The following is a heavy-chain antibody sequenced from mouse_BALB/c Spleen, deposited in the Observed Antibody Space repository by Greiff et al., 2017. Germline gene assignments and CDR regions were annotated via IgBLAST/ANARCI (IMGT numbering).Heavy chain of an antibody. Sequence: EVQLQQSGTVLARPGASVKMSCKASGYTFTSYWMHWVKQRPGQGLEWIGAIYPGNSDTSYNQKFKGKAKLTAVTSTSTAYMELSSLTNEDSAVYYCTPMITTFDYWGQGTTLTVSS. CDR1: GYTFTSYW. V-gene: IGHV1-5*01. CDR3: TPMITTFDY. CDR2: IYPGNSDT. J-gene: IGHJ2*01. D-gene: IGHD2-4*01.